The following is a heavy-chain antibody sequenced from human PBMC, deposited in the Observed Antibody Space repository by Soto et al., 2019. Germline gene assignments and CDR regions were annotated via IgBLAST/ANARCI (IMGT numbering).Heavy chain of an antibody. J-gene: IGHJ4*02. Sequence: SETLSLTCTASGGSVSSGSYYWSWIRQPPGKGLEWIGYIYYSGSTNYNPSLKSRVTISVDTSKNQFSLKLSSVTAADTAVYYCARDASSGTYYNWGQGTLVTVSS. D-gene: IGHD1-26*01. CDR2: IYYSGST. CDR3: ARDASSGTYYN. V-gene: IGHV4-61*01. CDR1: GGSVSSGSYY.